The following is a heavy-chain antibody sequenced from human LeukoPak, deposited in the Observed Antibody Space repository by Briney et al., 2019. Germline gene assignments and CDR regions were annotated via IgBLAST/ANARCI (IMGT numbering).Heavy chain of an antibody. CDR3: ARAAEAGRHAFDI. CDR1: GGTFSSYA. Sequence: SVKVSCKASGGTFSSYAISWVRQAPGQGLEWMGGIIPIFGTANYAQKFQGRVTITADKSTSTAYMELSSLRSEDTAVYHCARAAEAGRHAFDIWGQGTMVTVSS. V-gene: IGHV1-69*06. CDR2: IIPIFGTA. D-gene: IGHD6-19*01. J-gene: IGHJ3*02.